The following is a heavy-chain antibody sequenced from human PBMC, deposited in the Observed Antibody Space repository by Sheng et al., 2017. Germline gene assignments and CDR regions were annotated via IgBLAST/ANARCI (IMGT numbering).Heavy chain of an antibody. J-gene: IGHJ5*02. D-gene: IGHD6-19*01. Sequence: QVQLVESGGGLVKPGGSLRLSCAASGFTFSDYYMSWIRQAPGKGLEWVSYISSSSSYTNYADSVKGRFTISRDNAKNSLYLQMNSLRAEDTAVYYCARSIAVAANWFDPWGQGTLVTVSS. CDR2: ISSSSSYT. CDR3: ARSIAVAANWFDP. V-gene: IGHV3-11*05. CDR1: GFTFSDYY.